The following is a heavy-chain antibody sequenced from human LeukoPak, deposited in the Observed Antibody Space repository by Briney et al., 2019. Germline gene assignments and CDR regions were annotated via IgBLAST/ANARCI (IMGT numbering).Heavy chain of an antibody. Sequence: ASVKVSCKASGYTFTTYGISWVRQAPGQGLEWMGWINPYNGNRKYAQKFQGRVTLTTDTSTTTAYMELRSLISDDTAVYYCVREKFGWFDPWGQGTLVTVSS. CDR3: VREKFGWFDP. D-gene: IGHD3-10*01. CDR2: INPYNGNR. CDR1: GYTFTTYG. V-gene: IGHV1-18*01. J-gene: IGHJ5*02.